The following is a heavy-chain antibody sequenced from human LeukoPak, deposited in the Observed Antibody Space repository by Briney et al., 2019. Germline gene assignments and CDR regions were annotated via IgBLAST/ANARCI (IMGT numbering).Heavy chain of an antibody. CDR3: ARGLYNWNDGSVY. V-gene: IGHV1-8*03. J-gene: IGHJ4*02. Sequence: ASVKVSCKASGYTFTSYDISWVRQATGQGLEWMGWMNPNSGNTGYAQKFQGRVTITRNTSISTAYMELSSLRSEDTAVYYCARGLYNWNDGSVYWGQGTLVTVSS. CDR1: GYTFTSYD. D-gene: IGHD1-20*01. CDR2: MNPNSGNT.